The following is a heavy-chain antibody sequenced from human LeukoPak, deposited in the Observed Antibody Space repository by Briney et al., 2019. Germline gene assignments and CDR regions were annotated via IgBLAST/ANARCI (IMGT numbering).Heavy chain of an antibody. J-gene: IGHJ4*02. Sequence: GGSLRLSCAASGSIFSGHLLHWVRQAPGKGLEWVAVIAYEGSEKYHADSVKGRFTISRDNSKNTLYLQMSSPIDDDTAVYYCAKRRWEASTATSPGPVDYWGQGTLVTVSS. CDR2: IAYEGSEK. CDR3: AKRRWEASTATSPGPVDY. D-gene: IGHD4-11*01. V-gene: IGHV3-30*07. CDR1: GSIFSGHL.